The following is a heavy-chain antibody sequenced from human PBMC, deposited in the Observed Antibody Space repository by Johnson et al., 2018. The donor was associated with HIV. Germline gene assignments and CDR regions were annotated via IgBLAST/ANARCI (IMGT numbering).Heavy chain of an antibody. CDR1: GFTFDDYD. V-gene: IGHV3-20*04. CDR2: INWNGGST. D-gene: IGHD3-22*01. J-gene: IGHJ3*02. CDR3: ARETHYYDSSGYYVDAFDI. Sequence: VQLVESGGGVVRPGGSLRLSCAASGFTFDDYDMSWVRQAPGKGLEWVSSINWNGGSTGYADSVKGRFTISRDTAKNYLYLQMNSLRAADTALYYCARETHYYDSSGYYVDAFDIWGQGTMVTVSS.